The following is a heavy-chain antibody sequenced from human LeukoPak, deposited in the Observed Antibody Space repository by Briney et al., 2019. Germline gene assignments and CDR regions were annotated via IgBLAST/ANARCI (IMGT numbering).Heavy chain of an antibody. V-gene: IGHV4-39*07. Sequence: PSETLSLTCTVSSASISSSPYYWGWIRRSPGKGLEWIGSIFYSGTAYYNPSLKSRVTISVDTSKNQFSLKLSSVTAADTAVYYCARRLGGTSTGFDYWGQGTLVTVSS. CDR1: SASISSSPYY. J-gene: IGHJ4*02. D-gene: IGHD2-2*01. CDR2: IFYSGTA. CDR3: ARRLGGTSTGFDY.